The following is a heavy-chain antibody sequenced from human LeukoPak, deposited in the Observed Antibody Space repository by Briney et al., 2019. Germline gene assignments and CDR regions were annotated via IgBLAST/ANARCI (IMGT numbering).Heavy chain of an antibody. CDR1: SGSFSGFY. Sequence: SETLSLTCAVHSGSFSGFYWSWLRPTPGKGLKGRSELNYDADTNYSPFLSGYSPSLRSRVTISVDSSQNPLSLKLSSVRAADTGVYYCARVRNAPLEYGYYMDVWGEETTVTVSS. V-gene: IGHV4-34*01. CDR3: ARVRNAPLEYGYYMDV. D-gene: IGHD3-3*01. CDR2: LNYDADT. J-gene: IGHJ6*03.